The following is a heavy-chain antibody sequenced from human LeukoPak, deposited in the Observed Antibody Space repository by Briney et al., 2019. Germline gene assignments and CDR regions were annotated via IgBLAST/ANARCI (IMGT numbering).Heavy chain of an antibody. D-gene: IGHD4-11*01. J-gene: IGHJ6*01. CDR1: GFTFSSYS. CDR2: ISSSSSYI. Sequence: GGSLTLSCAASGFTFSSYSMNWVRQAPGKGLEWVSSISSSSSYIYYADSVKGRFTISRDNAKNSLYLQMNSLRAEDTAVYYCARSEDNDYSNYGWDYGMDVWGQGTTVTVSS. CDR3: ARSEDNDYSNYGWDYGMDV. V-gene: IGHV3-21*01.